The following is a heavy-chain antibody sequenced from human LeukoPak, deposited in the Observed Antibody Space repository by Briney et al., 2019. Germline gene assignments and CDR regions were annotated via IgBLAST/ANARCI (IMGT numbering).Heavy chain of an antibody. J-gene: IGHJ4*02. CDR2: ISAYNGNT. CDR1: GYTFTSYG. V-gene: IGHV1-18*01. D-gene: IGHD4-17*01. Sequence: ASVKVSCKASGYTFTSYGISWVRQAPGQGLEWMGWISAYNGNTNYAQKLQGRVTMTTDTSTSTAYMELRSLRSDDTAVYYCARDGPFMTTVRGSDYWGQGTLVTVSS. CDR3: ARDGPFMTTVRGSDY.